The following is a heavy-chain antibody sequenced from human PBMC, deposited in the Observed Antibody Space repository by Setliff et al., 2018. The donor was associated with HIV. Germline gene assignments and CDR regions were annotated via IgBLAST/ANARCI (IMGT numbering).Heavy chain of an antibody. Sequence: ASVKVSCKASGYTFTSYGISWVRQAPGQGLEWMGWISAYNGNTNYAQKLQGRVTMTTDTSTSTTYMELRSLRSDDTAVYYCARSQAHYYYYYMDVWGKGTTVTVSS. CDR3: ARSQAHYYYYYMDV. CDR1: GYTFTSYG. J-gene: IGHJ6*03. V-gene: IGHV1-18*01. CDR2: ISAYNGNT.